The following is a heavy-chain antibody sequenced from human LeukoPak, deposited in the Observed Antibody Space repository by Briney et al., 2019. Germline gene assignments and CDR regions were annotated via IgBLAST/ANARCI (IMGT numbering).Heavy chain of an antibody. CDR1: RYTFTSYD. CDR2: MNPNSGNT. Sequence: ASVNLSCKASRYTFTSYDINWVRQPTEQGLEWMGWMNPNSGNTGHAQKFQGRVSTTRNTSRNAAYMEVRSLRPEDTAVYYCARDKWELLQLDYWGQGTLVTVSS. V-gene: IGHV1-8*01. CDR3: ARDKWELLQLDY. D-gene: IGHD1-26*01. J-gene: IGHJ4*02.